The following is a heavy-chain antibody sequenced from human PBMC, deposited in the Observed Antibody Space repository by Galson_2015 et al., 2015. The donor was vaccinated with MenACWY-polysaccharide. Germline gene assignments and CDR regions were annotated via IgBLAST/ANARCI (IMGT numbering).Heavy chain of an antibody. CDR3: ARDYDQIFDH. J-gene: IGHJ4*02. CDR1: GDSVSTKSAA. D-gene: IGHD5-12*01. Sequence: CAISGDSVSTKSAAWNWIRQSPSRGLEWLGRTYYRSKWSNDFAESVKSRITINPDTSKNQFSLHLSSVTPEDTAVYYCARDYDQIFDHWGQGTPVTVSS. CDR2: TYYRSKWSN. V-gene: IGHV6-1*01.